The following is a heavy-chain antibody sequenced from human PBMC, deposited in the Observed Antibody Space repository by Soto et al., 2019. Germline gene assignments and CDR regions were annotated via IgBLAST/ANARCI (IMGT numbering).Heavy chain of an antibody. Sequence: PSETLSLTCAVYGGSFSGYYWSWIRQPPGKGLEWIGEINHSGSTNYNPSLKSRVTISVDTSKNQFSLKLSSVTAADTAVYYCARKRRPQNWFDPWGQGTPVTVSS. CDR2: INHSGST. CDR3: ARKRRPQNWFDP. V-gene: IGHV4-34*01. J-gene: IGHJ5*02. CDR1: GGSFSGYY.